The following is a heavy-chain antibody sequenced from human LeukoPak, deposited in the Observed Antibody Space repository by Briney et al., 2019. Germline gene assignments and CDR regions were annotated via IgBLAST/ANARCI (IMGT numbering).Heavy chain of an antibody. D-gene: IGHD4/OR15-4a*01. CDR2: IFSST. CDR3: ARRAGAYSHPYDY. CDR1: GFTVSSKS. V-gene: IGHV3-53*01. Sequence: PGGSLRLSCTVSGFTVSSKSMSWVRQAPGKGLEWVSFIFSSTHYSDSVKGRFTISRDNSKNTLYLQMNSLRAEDTAVYYCARRAGAYSHPYDYWGQGTLVTVSS. J-gene: IGHJ4*02.